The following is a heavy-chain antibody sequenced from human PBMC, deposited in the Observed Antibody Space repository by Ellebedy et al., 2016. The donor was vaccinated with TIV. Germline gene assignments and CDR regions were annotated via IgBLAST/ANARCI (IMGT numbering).Heavy chain of an antibody. V-gene: IGHV1-8*02. CDR3: FGSSGYYPA. Sequence: AAVKVSCKASGYTFTGYYMHWVRQAPGQGLEWMGWMNPNSGNTGYAQKFQGRVTMTRNTSISTAYMELSSLRSEDTAVYYCFGSSGYYPAWGQGTLVTVSS. CDR1: GYTFTGYY. J-gene: IGHJ4*02. CDR2: MNPNSGNT. D-gene: IGHD3-22*01.